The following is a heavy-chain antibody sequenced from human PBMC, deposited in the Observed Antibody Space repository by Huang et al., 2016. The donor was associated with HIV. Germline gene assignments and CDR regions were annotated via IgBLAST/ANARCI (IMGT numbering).Heavy chain of an antibody. Sequence: QVQLQESGPGLVKPSETLSLTCTVSGGSISSYYWSWIRQPPGKGLEWIGYMYYSGSTNYNPSLQSRVTISVDTSKNQFSLKLSSVTAADTAVYYCARSHSIHWGFNWFDPWGQGTLVTVSS. CDR3: ARSHSIHWGFNWFDP. V-gene: IGHV4-59*01. D-gene: IGHD7-27*01. CDR1: GGSISSYY. CDR2: MYYSGST. J-gene: IGHJ5*02.